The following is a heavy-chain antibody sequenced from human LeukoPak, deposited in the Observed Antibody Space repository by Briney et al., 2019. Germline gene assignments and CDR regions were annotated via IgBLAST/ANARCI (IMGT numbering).Heavy chain of an antibody. CDR1: GFTFSSYS. Sequence: GGSLRLSCAASGFTFSSYSMNWVRQAPGKGLEWVSSISSSSSYIYYADSVKGRFTISRDNAKNSLYLQMNSLRAEDTAVYNCARDIGGYFDYWGQGTLVTVSS. CDR3: ARDIGGYFDY. D-gene: IGHD3-10*01. CDR2: ISSSSSYI. V-gene: IGHV3-21*01. J-gene: IGHJ4*02.